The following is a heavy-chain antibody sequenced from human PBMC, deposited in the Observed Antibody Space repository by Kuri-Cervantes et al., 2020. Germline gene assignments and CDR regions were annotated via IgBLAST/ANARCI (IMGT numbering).Heavy chain of an antibody. J-gene: IGHJ4*02. CDR1: GGSISSSSYY. CDR3: ARRPPESAFDY. Sequence: SETLSLTCTVPGGSISSSSYYWGWIRQPPGKGLEWIGSIYYSGSTYYNPSLKSRVTISVDTSKNQFSLKLSSVTAADTAVYYCARRPPESAFDYWGQGTLVTVSS. CDR2: IYYSGST. V-gene: IGHV4-39*07.